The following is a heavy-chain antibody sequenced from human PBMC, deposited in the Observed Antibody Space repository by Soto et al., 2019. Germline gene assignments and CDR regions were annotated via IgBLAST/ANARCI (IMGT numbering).Heavy chain of an antibody. D-gene: IGHD1-1*01. CDR1: GYPFTSYG. CDR3: ARDGYNWNDEYYFDY. Sequence: ASVKVSFKASGYPFTSYGISLVRQAPGQGLEWMGWISASNGNTNYAQKLQGRVTMTTDTSTSTAYMELRSLRSDDTAVYYCARDGYNWNDEYYFDYWGQGTMVTVSS. CDR2: ISASNGNT. J-gene: IGHJ4*02. V-gene: IGHV1-18*01.